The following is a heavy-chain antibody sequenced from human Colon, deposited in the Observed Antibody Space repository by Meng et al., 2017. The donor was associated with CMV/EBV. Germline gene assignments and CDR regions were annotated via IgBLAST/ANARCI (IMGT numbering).Heavy chain of an antibody. V-gene: IGHV1-8*01. J-gene: IGHJ5*02. CDR3: ARGPRGGTELLDR. CDR1: GYNFISYD. CDR2: MNPHTGDT. D-gene: IGHD3-10*01. Sequence: ASVKVSCKASGYNFISYDIIWVRQGPGQGLEWMGWMNPHTGDTVYGQKFQGRISVTRDTAMNTVYMDLTSLRSDDTAVYFCARGPRGGTELLDRWGQGTLVTVSS.